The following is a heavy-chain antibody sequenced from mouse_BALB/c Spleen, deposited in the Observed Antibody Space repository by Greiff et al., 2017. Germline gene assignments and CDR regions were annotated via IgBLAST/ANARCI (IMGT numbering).Heavy chain of an antibody. D-gene: IGHD1-2*01. J-gene: IGHJ4*01. CDR2: ISSGGSYT. CDR3: ARQSTTATMDY. V-gene: IGHV5-6*01. Sequence: EVQLVESGGDLVKPGGSLKLSCAASGFTFSSYGMSWVRQTPDKRLEWVATISSGGSYTYYPDSVKGRFTISRDNAKNTLYLQMSSLKSEDTAMYYCARQSTTATMDYWGQGTSVTVSS. CDR1: GFTFSSYG.